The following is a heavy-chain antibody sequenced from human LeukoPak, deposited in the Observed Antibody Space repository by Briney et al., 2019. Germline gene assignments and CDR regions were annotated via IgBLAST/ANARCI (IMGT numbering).Heavy chain of an antibody. V-gene: IGHV4-34*01. Sequence: PSGTLSLTCAVYGGSFSGYYWSWIRQPPGKGLEWIGEINHSGSTNYNPSLKSRVTISVDTSKNQFSLKLSSVTAADTAVYYCASRYRYQTLWGQGTLVTVSS. D-gene: IGHD5-18*01. J-gene: IGHJ4*02. CDR3: ASRYRYQTL. CDR2: INHSGST. CDR1: GGSFSGYY.